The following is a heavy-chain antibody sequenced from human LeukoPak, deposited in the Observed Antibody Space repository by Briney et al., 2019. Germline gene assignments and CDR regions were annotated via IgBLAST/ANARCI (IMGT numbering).Heavy chain of an antibody. CDR2: ISSSSSYI. Sequence: GGSLRLSCAASGFTFSSYSMNWVRQAPGKGLEWVSSISSSSSYIYYADSVKGRFTISRDNAKNSLYLQMNSLRAEDTAVYYCARDNYDFWSGYSINFDYWGQGTLVTVSS. CDR3: ARDNYDFWSGYSINFDY. D-gene: IGHD3-3*01. CDR1: GFTFSSYS. J-gene: IGHJ4*02. V-gene: IGHV3-21*01.